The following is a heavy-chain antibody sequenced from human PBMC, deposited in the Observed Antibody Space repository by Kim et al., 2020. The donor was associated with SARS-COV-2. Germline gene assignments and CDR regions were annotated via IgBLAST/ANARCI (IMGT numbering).Heavy chain of an antibody. V-gene: IGHV3-23*01. J-gene: IGHJ4*02. CDR3: AKDRLPLGYCSGGSCYGDFDY. Sequence: GGSLRLSCAASGFSISNYAMSWVRQAPGKGLEWVSAISGSGGSTYYADSVKGRCTISRDNSKNTLYLQMNSLRAEDTAVYYCAKDRLPLGYCSGGSCYGDFDYWSQGTLVTVSS. CDR1: GFSISNYA. D-gene: IGHD2-15*01. CDR2: ISGSGGST.